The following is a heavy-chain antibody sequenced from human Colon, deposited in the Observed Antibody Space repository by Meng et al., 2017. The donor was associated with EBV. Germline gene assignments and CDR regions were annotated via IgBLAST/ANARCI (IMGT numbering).Heavy chain of an antibody. CDR3: ARTGCSSSSCYDY. J-gene: IGHJ4*02. CDR2: INAGNGNT. V-gene: IGHV1-3*01. CDR1: GYSYTTYA. Sequence: QVQPGQLGAEVKEPGASVKVACKASGYSYTTYAMHWVRQAPGQRLEWMGWINAGNGNTKYSEKFQSRVTITRDTAASTAYMELSSLRSEDTAVYYCARTGCSSSSCYDYWGQGTLVTVSS. D-gene: IGHD2-2*01.